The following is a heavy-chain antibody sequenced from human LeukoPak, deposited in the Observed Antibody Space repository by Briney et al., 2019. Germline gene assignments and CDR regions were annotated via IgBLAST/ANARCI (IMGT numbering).Heavy chain of an antibody. CDR2: IHYSGSA. V-gene: IGHV4-31*03. D-gene: IGHD2-21*01. CDR1: GDSISSGDYY. Sequence: PSETLSLTCTVSGDSISSGDYYWGWIRQHPGRGLEWIGYIHYSGSAYYHPSLKSRVAISIGTSTNHFSLRLKSVTAADTAVYHCARVRVVAAGRRDRSLLAFDVWGQGTMVTVSS. CDR3: ARVRVVAAGRRDRSLLAFDV. J-gene: IGHJ3*01.